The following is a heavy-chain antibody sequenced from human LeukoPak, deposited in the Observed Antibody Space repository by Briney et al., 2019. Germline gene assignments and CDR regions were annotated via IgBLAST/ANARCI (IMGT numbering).Heavy chain of an antibody. J-gene: IGHJ4*02. CDR3: ARSLAYCGGDCYFDY. CDR2: IIPIFGTA. Sequence: GASVKVSCKASGGTFSSYAISWVRRAPGQRLEWMGGIIPIFGTANYAQKFQGRVTITADESTSTAYMELSSLRSEDTAVYYCARSLAYCGGDCYFDYWGQGDLVTVSS. V-gene: IGHV1-69*01. D-gene: IGHD2-21*02. CDR1: GGTFSSYA.